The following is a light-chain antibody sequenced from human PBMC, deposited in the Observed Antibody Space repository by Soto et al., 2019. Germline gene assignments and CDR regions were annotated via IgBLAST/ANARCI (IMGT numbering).Light chain of an antibody. CDR1: QSISSW. CDR2: DAS. V-gene: IGKV1-5*01. CDR3: QQYNSYQST. J-gene: IGKJ2*01. Sequence: DIQMTQSPSTLSASVGDRVTITCRVSQSISSWLAWYQQKPGKAPKLLIYDASSLESGVPSRFSGSGSGTEFTLTISSLQPDDFATYYCQQYNSYQSTFGQGTKLEIK.